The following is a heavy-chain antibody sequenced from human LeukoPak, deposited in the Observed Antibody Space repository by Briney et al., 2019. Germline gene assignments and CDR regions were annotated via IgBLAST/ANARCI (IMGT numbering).Heavy chain of an antibody. CDR1: GYSFTSYW. J-gene: IGHJ3*02. CDR2: IYPGDSDT. D-gene: IGHD3-22*01. V-gene: IGHV5-51*01. CDR3: ASPHYYYDSSGLGADAFDI. Sequence: GESLKISCKGSGYSFTSYWIGWVRQMPGKGLEWMGIIYPGDSDTRYSPSFQGQVTISADKSISTAYLQWSSLKASDTAMYYCASPHYYYDSSGLGADAFDIWGQGTMVTVSS.